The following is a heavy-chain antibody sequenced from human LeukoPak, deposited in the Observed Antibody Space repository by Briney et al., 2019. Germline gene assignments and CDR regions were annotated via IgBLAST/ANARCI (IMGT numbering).Heavy chain of an antibody. CDR1: GGSFSGYY. J-gene: IGHJ6*02. D-gene: IGHD5-18*01. CDR2: INHSGST. V-gene: IGHV4-34*01. Sequence: SETLSLTCAVYGGSFSGYYWSWIRQPPGKGLEWIGEINHSGSTNYNPSLKSRVIISVDTSKNQFSLKLSSVTAADTAVYYCARGRGYSYGYSYYGMDVWGQGTTVTVSS. CDR3: ARGRGYSYGYSYYGMDV.